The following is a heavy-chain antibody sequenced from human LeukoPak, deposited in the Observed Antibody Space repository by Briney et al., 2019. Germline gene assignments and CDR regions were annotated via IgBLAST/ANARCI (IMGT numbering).Heavy chain of an antibody. Sequence: GGSLRLSFAASGFTFISYAMNWVRQAPGKGLEWVSGISAYGGSTYYADSVKGRFTISRDNSKNTLYLQMNSLRAEDTAVYYCPKSSNFDILTASLDYWGQGTLVTVSS. CDR2: ISAYGGST. V-gene: IGHV3-23*01. CDR3: PKSSNFDILTASLDY. J-gene: IGHJ4*02. D-gene: IGHD3-9*01. CDR1: GFTFISYA.